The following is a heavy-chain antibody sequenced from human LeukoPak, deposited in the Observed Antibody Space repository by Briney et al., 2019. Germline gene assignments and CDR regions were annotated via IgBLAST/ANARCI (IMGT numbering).Heavy chain of an antibody. D-gene: IGHD3-3*01. CDR3: ARSRGITIFGVVSSFDY. J-gene: IGHJ4*02. CDR2: IWYDGSNK. V-gene: IGHV3-33*01. CDR1: GFTFSSYG. Sequence: GGSLRLSCAASGFTFSSYGMHWVRQAPGKGREGVAVIWYDGSNKYYADSVKGRFTISRDNSKNTLYLQMNSVRAEDTAVYYCARSRGITIFGVVSSFDYWGQGTLVTVSS.